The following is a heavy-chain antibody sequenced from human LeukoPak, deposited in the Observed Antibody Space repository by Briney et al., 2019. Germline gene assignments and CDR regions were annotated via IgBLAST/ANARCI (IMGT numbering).Heavy chain of an antibody. J-gene: IGHJ3*02. D-gene: IGHD3-10*01. V-gene: IGHV1-46*01. Sequence: ASVKVSCKASGYTFTIQYVHWVRQAPGRGLELMGIINPSGGSTRYAQKFQGRVNMTRDTSTSTVYMELKRLRSEDTAVYYCESWFGEHDALDIWGQGTMVTVS. CDR1: GYTFTIQY. CDR3: ESWFGEHDALDI. CDR2: INPSGGST.